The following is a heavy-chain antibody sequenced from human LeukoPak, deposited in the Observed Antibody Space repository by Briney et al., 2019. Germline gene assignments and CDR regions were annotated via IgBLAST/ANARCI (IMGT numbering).Heavy chain of an antibody. D-gene: IGHD3-16*02. CDR1: GGSISSGIYY. V-gene: IGHV4-61*02. CDR3: GRDLNGVTDP. J-gene: IGHJ5*02. CDR2: IYSSGNT. Sequence: SETLSLTCTVSGGSISSGIYYWSWIRQPAGKGLEWIGRIYSSGNTNYNPSLKSRVTISVDTSKNQFSPKLSSVTAADTAMYYCGRDLNGVTDPWGQGTLVTVSS.